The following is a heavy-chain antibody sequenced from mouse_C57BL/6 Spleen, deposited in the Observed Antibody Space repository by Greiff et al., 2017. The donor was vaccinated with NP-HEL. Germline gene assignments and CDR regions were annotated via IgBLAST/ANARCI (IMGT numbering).Heavy chain of an antibody. CDR3: ARGGFAD. J-gene: IGHJ3*01. Sequence: VQRVESGAELVRPGTSVKVSCKASGYAFTNYLIEWVKQRPGQGLEWIGVINPGSGGTNYNEKFKGKATLTADKSSSTAYMQLSSLTSEDSAVYFCARGGFADWGQGTLVTVSA. CDR2: INPGSGGT. CDR1: GYAFTNYL. V-gene: IGHV1-54*01.